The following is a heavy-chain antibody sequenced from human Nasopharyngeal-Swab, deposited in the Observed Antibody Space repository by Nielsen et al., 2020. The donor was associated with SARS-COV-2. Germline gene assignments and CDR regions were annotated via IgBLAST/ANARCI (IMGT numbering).Heavy chain of an antibody. CDR1: GFTFCSYA. CDR3: ARDPMIWGSYRLHAFDI. D-gene: IGHD3-16*02. CDR2: ISYDGSNK. Sequence: GESLKISCAASGFTFCSYAMHWVRQAPGKGLEWVAVISYDGSNKYYADSVKGRFTISRDNSKNTLYLQMNSLRAEDTAVYYCARDPMIWGSYRLHAFDIWGQGTMVTVSS. V-gene: IGHV3-30-3*01. J-gene: IGHJ3*02.